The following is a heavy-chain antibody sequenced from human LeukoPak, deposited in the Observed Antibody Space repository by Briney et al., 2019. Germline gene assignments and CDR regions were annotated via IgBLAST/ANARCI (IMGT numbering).Heavy chain of an antibody. V-gene: IGHV3-23*01. J-gene: IGHJ4*02. Sequence: GGSLRLSCAVSGITLSNYGMSWVRRAPGKGLEWVAGISGSGGYTYYADSVKGRFTISRDNSKNTLYLQMNSLRAEDTAVYFCAKRGVVIRVILVGFHKEAYYFDSWGQGALVTVSS. CDR3: AKRGVVIRVILVGFHKEAYYFDS. D-gene: IGHD3-22*01. CDR2: ISGSGGYT. CDR1: GITLSNYG.